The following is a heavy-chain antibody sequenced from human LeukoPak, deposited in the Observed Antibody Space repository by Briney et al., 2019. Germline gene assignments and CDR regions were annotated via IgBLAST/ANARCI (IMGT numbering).Heavy chain of an antibody. D-gene: IGHD5-18*01. CDR2: ISSGSKYI. V-gene: IGHV3-21*01. CDR1: VFTFSSYS. Sequence: GGSLRLSCAASVFTFSSYSMNWVRQAPGKGLEWVSSISSGSKYIYNADSVKGRFTISRDDAKNSLYLQMNSLRAEDTAVYYCARALSYSYGSMDFWGQGTLVIVSS. CDR3: ARALSYSYGSMDF. J-gene: IGHJ4*02.